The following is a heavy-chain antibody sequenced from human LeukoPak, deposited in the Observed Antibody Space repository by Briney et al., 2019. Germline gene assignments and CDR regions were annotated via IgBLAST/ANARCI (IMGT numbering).Heavy chain of an antibody. CDR2: INPTGGST. J-gene: IGHJ4*02. Sequence: GASVKVSRKASGYTFTSYYIHWVRQAPGQGLEWMGIINPTGGSTSYAQKFQGRVTMTRDRSTSTIFMELSSLRSEDTAVYYCARDYQPNDFDYWGQGTLVTVSS. CDR1: GYTFTSYY. CDR3: ARDYQPNDFDY. D-gene: IGHD2-2*01. V-gene: IGHV1-46*01.